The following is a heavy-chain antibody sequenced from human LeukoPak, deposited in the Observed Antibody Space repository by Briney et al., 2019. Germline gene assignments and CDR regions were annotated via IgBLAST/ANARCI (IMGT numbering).Heavy chain of an antibody. Sequence: PGGSLRLSCTVSGFTLSGYEMSWIHQAPGKGLEWVSSIDYDGGSGHYADSVKGRFTISRDNSNNTLFLHLNSLRGEDTAVYYCTRNSGWYGLSWGQGTLVTVSS. CDR1: GFTLSGYE. D-gene: IGHD6-19*01. CDR3: TRNSGWYGLS. J-gene: IGHJ1*01. V-gene: IGHV3-23*01. CDR2: IDYDGGSG.